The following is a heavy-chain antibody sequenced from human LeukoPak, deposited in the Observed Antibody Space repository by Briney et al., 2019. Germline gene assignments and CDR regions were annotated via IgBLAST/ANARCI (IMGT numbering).Heavy chain of an antibody. J-gene: IGHJ4*02. Sequence: GTSLTLSCAASGFTFDDYAMHWVRQAPGKGLEWVSGIGWNSGSIVYADSVKGRFTISRDRTKNSLYLQMNSLRAEDMALYYCARGNGYSTSGYVDYWGQGTLVTVSS. D-gene: IGHD6-13*01. V-gene: IGHV3-9*03. CDR1: GFTFDDYA. CDR2: IGWNSGSI. CDR3: ARGNGYSTSGYVDY.